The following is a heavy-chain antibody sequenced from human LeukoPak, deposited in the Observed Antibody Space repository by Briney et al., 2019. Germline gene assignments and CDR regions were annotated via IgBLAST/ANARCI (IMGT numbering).Heavy chain of an antibody. CDR2: INTDGSST. V-gene: IGHV3-74*01. Sequence: GGSLRLSCAASGFTFSSYWMHWVRQAPGKGLVWVSRINTDGSSTNYADSVKGRFTISRDNAKNTLYLQMNSLRAEATAVYYCASTRRDGYNYWAYWGQGTLVTVSS. CDR1: GFTFSSYW. D-gene: IGHD5-24*01. J-gene: IGHJ4*02. CDR3: ASTRRDGYNYWAY.